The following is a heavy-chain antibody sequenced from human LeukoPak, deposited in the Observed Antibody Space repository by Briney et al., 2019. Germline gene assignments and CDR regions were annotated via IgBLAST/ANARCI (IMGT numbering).Heavy chain of an antibody. CDR2: ISSDHSST. J-gene: IGHJ4*02. CDR1: RFTFSRYW. CDR3: ARPSEDYGDYGGYFDS. V-gene: IGHV3-74*01. Sequence: PGGSLRLSCVASRFTFSRYWMHWVRQAPGKELVWVSRISSDHSSTNYADSVKGRFTVSRDNAKNTLYLQMNNLRAEDTALYYCARPSEDYGDYGGYFDSWGQGTLVTVSS. D-gene: IGHD4-17*01.